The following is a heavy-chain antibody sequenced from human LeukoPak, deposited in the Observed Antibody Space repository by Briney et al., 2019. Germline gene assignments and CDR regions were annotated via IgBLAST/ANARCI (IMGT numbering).Heavy chain of an antibody. CDR1: GYTFTSYY. D-gene: IGHD6-19*01. V-gene: IGHV1-46*01. Sequence: ASVKVSCKASGYTFTSYYMHWVRQAPGQGLEWMGIINPSGGSTSYAQKFQGRVTMTRDTSTSTAYMELSRLRSDDTAVYYCARVVMLAVAEEFDYWGQGTLVTVSS. J-gene: IGHJ4*02. CDR2: INPSGGST. CDR3: ARVVMLAVAEEFDY.